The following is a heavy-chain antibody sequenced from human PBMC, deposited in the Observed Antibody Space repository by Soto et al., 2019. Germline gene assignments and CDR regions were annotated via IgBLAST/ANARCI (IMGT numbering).Heavy chain of an antibody. CDR1: GGSISNYY. CDR3: ARGVDTDVGGLGFYDAFDI. V-gene: IGHV4-59*01. D-gene: IGHD5-18*01. Sequence: SETLSLTCTLSGGSISNYYWTWIRQTPGKGLEWIGYVYYSGNTNYNPSLKSRVSISVDMSKSQFSLELSSVTAADTAMYYCARGVDTDVGGLGFYDAFDIWGPGTKVTVS. J-gene: IGHJ3*02. CDR2: VYYSGNT.